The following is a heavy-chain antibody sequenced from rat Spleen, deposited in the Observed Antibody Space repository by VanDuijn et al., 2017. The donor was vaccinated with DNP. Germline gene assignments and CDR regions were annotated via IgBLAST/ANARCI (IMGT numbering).Heavy chain of an antibody. CDR2: IWSNGGT. CDR3: ARKKTGSGAMDA. J-gene: IGHJ4*01. V-gene: IGHV2-47*01. CDR1: GLSLTSNS. D-gene: IGHD5-1*01. Sequence: QVQLKESGPGLVQPSQTLSLTCTVSGLSLTSNSVSWIRQPPGKGLEWMGVIWSNGGTDYNSANKSRQSISRDTSKSQVFLKRNILQTEGTAMYFCARKKTGSGAMDAWGQGTSVTVSS.